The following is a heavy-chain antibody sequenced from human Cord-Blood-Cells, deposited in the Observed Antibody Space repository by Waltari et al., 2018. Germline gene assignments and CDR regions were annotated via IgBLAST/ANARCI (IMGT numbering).Heavy chain of an antibody. D-gene: IGHD6-6*01. J-gene: IGHJ3*02. CDR3: ARDLDIAARPDAFDI. V-gene: IGHV3-48*03. CDR1: GLSFRSYE. CDR2: ISSSCSTI. Sequence: EVQLVECGGDLVQPGGSLRPSCADFGLSFRSYEMNWVRQAPGKGLEWVSYISSSCSTIDYADSVKGRFTISRDNAKTSLYLQMNSLRAEDTAVYYCARDLDIAARPDAFDIWGQGTMVTVSS.